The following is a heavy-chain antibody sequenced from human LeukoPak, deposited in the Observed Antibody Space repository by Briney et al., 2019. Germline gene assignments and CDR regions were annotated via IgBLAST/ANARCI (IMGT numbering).Heavy chain of an antibody. Sequence: SETLSLTCAVSGYSISSGYYWGWIRPPPGKGLEWIGSIYHSGSTYYNPSLKSRVTISVDTSKNQFSLKLSSVTAADAAVYYCALPSVAGYYFDYWGQGTLVTVSS. J-gene: IGHJ4*02. CDR2: IYHSGST. V-gene: IGHV4-38-2*01. CDR1: GYSISSGYY. CDR3: ALPSVAGYYFDY. D-gene: IGHD6-19*01.